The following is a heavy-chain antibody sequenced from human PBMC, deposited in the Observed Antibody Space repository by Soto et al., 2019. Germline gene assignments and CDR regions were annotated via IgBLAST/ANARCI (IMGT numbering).Heavy chain of an antibody. CDR1: GFTFSTFS. J-gene: IGHJ4*02. V-gene: IGHV3-48*02. CDR3: ARDPGWAFGS. D-gene: IGHD3-3*01. CDR2: ISGGGRPI. Sequence: EVQLVESGGGSVQPGGSLRLSCAASGFTFSTFSMNWVRQAPGRGLEWISYISGGGRPISYADSVKGRFTISRDNAKNSPDLQMDSLTDEDTAVYYCARDPGWAFGSWGQGPLVTVSS.